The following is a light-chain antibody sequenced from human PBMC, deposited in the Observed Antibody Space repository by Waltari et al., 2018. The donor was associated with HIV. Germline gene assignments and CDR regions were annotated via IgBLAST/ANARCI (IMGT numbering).Light chain of an antibody. J-gene: IGLJ3*02. CDR2: DDR. CDR1: NIGVRD. Sequence: YVLTQPPSVSVTPNQTATVACIGENIGVRDVHWYRQRSGQAPEVVIHDDRDRAPGIPGRITGSNSGDMATLTISSVEAGDEAVYYCQVWGATNDWVFGGGTKVTVL. CDR3: QVWGATNDWV. V-gene: IGLV3-21*02.